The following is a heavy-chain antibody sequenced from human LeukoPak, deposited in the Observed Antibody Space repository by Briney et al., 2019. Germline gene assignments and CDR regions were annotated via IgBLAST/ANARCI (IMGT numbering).Heavy chain of an antibody. J-gene: IGHJ3*02. CDR3: ARTAGYSSIVFDI. D-gene: IGHD2-2*01. Sequence: KSGGSLILSCVASGFTFSSYSMNWVRQAPGKGLEWVANIKQDGSEKYYVDSVKGRFTISRDNAKNSLYLQMNSLRAEDTAVYNCARTAGYSSIVFDIWGQGTMVTVSS. CDR2: IKQDGSEK. CDR1: GFTFSSYS. V-gene: IGHV3-7*02.